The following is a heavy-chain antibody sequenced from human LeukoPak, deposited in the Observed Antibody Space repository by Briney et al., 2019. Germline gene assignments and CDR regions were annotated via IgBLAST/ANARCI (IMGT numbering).Heavy chain of an antibody. CDR2: ITASGDRT. CDR3: ARRDIVVIVSASDY. CDR1: GFTFSDYV. V-gene: IGHV3-23*01. D-gene: IGHD2-15*01. J-gene: IGHJ4*02. Sequence: GESLRLSCAASGFTFSDYVMIWVRQAPGRGLEWVSGITASGDRTYYADSVQGRFTMPRDNSKNTVYLQMNSLRVDDTAVYYCARRDIVVIVSASDYWGQGTLVTVSS.